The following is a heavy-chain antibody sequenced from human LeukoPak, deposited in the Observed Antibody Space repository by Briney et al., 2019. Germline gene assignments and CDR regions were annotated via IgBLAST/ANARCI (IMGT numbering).Heavy chain of an antibody. V-gene: IGHV3-7*01. CDR1: GFTFSNYW. CDR2: IKQDGSEK. D-gene: IGHD2-2*01. CDR3: ATVRIVVVPAARALDY. J-gene: IGHJ4*02. Sequence: PGGSLRLSCAVSGFTFSNYWMSWVRQAPGKGLEWVANIKQDGSEKYYVDFVKGRFTISRDNAKKSVYLQMNSLRAEDTAVYYCATVRIVVVPAARALDYWGQGTLVTVSS.